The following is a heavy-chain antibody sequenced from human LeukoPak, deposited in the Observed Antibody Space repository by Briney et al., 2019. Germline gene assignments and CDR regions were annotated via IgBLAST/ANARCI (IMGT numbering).Heavy chain of an antibody. CDR1: GFTFSSYS. CDR2: LSSSSRYI. V-gene: IGHV3-21*01. CDR3: ARAFDTSWVYYYMDV. Sequence: PGGSLRLSCVASGFTFSSYSMNWVRQAPGKGLEWVSSLSSSSRYIYYADSVRGRFTISRDDAKNSLFLQMNSLRAEDTAAYYCARAFDTSWVYYYMDVWGKGTTVTVSS. J-gene: IGHJ6*03. D-gene: IGHD2-2*01.